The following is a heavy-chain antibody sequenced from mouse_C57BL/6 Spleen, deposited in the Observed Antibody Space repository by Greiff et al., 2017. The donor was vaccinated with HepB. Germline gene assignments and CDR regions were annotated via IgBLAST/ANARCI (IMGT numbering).Heavy chain of an antibody. J-gene: IGHJ2*01. V-gene: IGHV1-81*01. Sequence: QVQLKESGAELARPGASVKLSCKASGYTFTSYGISWVKQRTGQGLEWIGEIYPRSGNTYYNEKFKGKATLTVDTSSSTAYMELHSLTSEDSAVYFCARRGDLTGPFDYWGQGTTLTVSS. CDR1: GYTFTSYG. CDR3: ARRGDLTGPFDY. D-gene: IGHD4-1*01. CDR2: IYPRSGNT.